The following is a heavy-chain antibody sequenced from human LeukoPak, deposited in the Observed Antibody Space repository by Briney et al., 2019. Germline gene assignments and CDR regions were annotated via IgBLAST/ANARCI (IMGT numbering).Heavy chain of an antibody. D-gene: IGHD3-10*01. Sequence: PGGSLRLSCAASGFTFTKCAMSWVRQAPGKGLEWVAIITATGDTAYYADSVKGRFTISRDNSRNTVYMQMDSLRAEDTAVYYCAKDRWGGSGYFDYWGQGTLVTVSS. CDR2: ITATGDTA. J-gene: IGHJ4*02. CDR1: GFTFTKCA. CDR3: AKDRWGGSGYFDY. V-gene: IGHV3-23*01.